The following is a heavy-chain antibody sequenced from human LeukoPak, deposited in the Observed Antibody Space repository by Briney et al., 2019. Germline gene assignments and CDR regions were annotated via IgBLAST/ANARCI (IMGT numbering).Heavy chain of an antibody. CDR3: VRDGDCSGGSCYSGRRWFDP. CDR1: GGSISSYY. V-gene: IGHV4-4*07. J-gene: IGHJ5*02. D-gene: IGHD2-15*01. CDR2: IYTSGST. Sequence: SETLSLTCTVSGGSISSYYWSWIRQPAGKGLEWIGRIYTSGSTNYNPSLKSRVTISVDTSKNQFSLKLSSVTAADTAVYYCVRDGDCSGGSCYSGRRWFDPWGQGTLVTVSS.